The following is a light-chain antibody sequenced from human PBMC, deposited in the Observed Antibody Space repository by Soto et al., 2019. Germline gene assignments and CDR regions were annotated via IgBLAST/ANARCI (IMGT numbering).Light chain of an antibody. V-gene: IGKV1-39*01. CDR2: AAS. J-gene: IGKJ4*01. Sequence: DIPMTQSPSSLSASVGDRVTITCRASQSISSYLNWYQQKPGKAPKLLIYAASSLQSGVPSRFSGSGSGTDFTLTISSLQPEDFAPYYCQQSYSTPPLTFGGGTKVEIK. CDR3: QQSYSTPPLT. CDR1: QSISSY.